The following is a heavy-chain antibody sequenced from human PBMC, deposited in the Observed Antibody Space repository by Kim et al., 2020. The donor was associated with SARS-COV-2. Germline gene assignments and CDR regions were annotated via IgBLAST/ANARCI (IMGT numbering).Heavy chain of an antibody. CDR3: ARSTVAVAASQPNWYFDL. CDR1: GGSISSYY. D-gene: IGHD6-19*01. V-gene: IGHV4-59*01. Sequence: SETLSLTCTVSGGSISSYYWSWIRQPPGKGLEWIGYIYYSGSTNYNPSLKSRVTISVDTSKNQFSLKLSSVTAADTAVYYCARSTVAVAASQPNWYFDLWGRGTLVTVSS. J-gene: IGHJ2*01. CDR2: IYYSGST.